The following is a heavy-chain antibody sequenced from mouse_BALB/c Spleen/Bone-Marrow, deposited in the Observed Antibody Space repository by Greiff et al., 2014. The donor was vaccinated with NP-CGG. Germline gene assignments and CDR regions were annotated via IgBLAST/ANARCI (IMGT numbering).Heavy chain of an antibody. CDR2: INPYNGGT. V-gene: IGHV1-18*01. Sequence: EVKLQESGPELVKPGASMKISCKASGYSFTGYTMNWVKQSHGKNLEWIGLINPYNGGTSYNQKFKGKAALTVDKSSSTAYMELLSLTSEDSAVYYCARGDYYGYAMDYWGQGTSVTVSS. CDR3: ARGDYYGYAMDY. D-gene: IGHD1-1*01. CDR1: GYSFTGYT. J-gene: IGHJ4*01.